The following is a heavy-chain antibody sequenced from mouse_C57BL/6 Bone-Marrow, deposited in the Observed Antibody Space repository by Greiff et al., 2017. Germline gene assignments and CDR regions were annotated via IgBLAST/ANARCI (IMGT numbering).Heavy chain of an antibody. V-gene: IGHV1-52*01. Sequence: QVQLQQPGAELVRPGSSVKLSCKASGYTFTSYWMHWVKQRPIQGLEWIGNIDPSDSETHYNQKFKDKATLTVDKSSSTAYMQLSRLTSEDSAVYYCARGSNFPWYFDVWGTGTTVTVSS. CDR2: IDPSDSET. CDR1: GYTFTSYW. J-gene: IGHJ1*03. CDR3: ARGSNFPWYFDV. D-gene: IGHD2-5*01.